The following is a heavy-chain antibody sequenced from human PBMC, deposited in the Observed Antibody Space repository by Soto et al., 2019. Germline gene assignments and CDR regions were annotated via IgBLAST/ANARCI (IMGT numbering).Heavy chain of an antibody. Sequence: SETLSLTCAVYGGSFSGYYWSWVRQPPGKGLEWIGEINHSGSTNYNPSLKSRVTISVDTSKNQFSLKLSSVTAADTAVYYCARRGWFDPWGQGTLVTVSS. CDR2: INHSGST. CDR1: GGSFSGYY. D-gene: IGHD3-16*01. J-gene: IGHJ5*02. V-gene: IGHV4-34*01. CDR3: ARRGWFDP.